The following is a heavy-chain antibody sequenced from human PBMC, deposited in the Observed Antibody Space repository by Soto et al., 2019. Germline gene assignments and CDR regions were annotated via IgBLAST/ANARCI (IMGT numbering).Heavy chain of an antibody. D-gene: IGHD6-6*01. CDR1: GDSISSGDYY. CDR3: ARAYVGNSSSNWFDP. CDR2: IYYSGTT. J-gene: IGHJ5*02. V-gene: IGHV4-30-4*01. Sequence: SETLSLTCTVSGDSISSGDYYWSWIRQPPGKGLEWIGYIYYSGTTYYNPSLKSRVTISVDTSKNQFSLKLSSVTAADTAVYYCARAYVGNSSSNWFDPWGQGTLVTVSS.